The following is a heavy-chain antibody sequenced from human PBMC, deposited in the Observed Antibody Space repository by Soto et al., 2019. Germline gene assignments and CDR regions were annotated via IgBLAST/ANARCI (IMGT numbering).Heavy chain of an antibody. Sequence: PGGSLRLSCAASGFTFSSYAMSWVRQAPGKGLEWVSAISGSGGSTYYADSVKGRFTISRDNSKNTLYLQMNSLRAEDTAAYYCALKTANYDYVWGSYLGPKYFDYWGQGTLVTVSS. CDR3: ALKTANYDYVWGSYLGPKYFDY. CDR2: ISGSGGST. V-gene: IGHV3-23*01. CDR1: GFTFSSYA. D-gene: IGHD3-16*02. J-gene: IGHJ4*02.